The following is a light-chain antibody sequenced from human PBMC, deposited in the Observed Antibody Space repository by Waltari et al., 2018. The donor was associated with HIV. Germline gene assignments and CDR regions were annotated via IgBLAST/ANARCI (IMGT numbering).Light chain of an antibody. CDR3: QQYSSFPVT. J-gene: IGKJ2*01. CDR2: KAS. Sequence: DIQMTQSPATLSASIVDRVTITCRASRSISNWFAWYQQKPGRAPNLVISKASMLESGVPASGSGSGSGTHFTLTFGCLRPDDFATYYWQQYSSFPVTFGQGTKLEVK. CDR1: RSISNW. V-gene: IGKV1-5*03.